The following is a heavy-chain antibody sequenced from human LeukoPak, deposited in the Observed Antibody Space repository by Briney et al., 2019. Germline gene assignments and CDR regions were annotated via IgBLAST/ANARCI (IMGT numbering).Heavy chain of an antibody. CDR3: AKDWDSGSYYFDY. Sequence: PGRSLRLSCAASGFTFSSYGMHWVRQAPGKGLERVAVISYDGSNKYYADSVKGRFTISRDNSKNTLYLQMNSLRAEDTAVYYCAKDWDSGSYYFDYWGQGTLVTVSS. CDR1: GFTFSSYG. V-gene: IGHV3-30*18. J-gene: IGHJ4*02. D-gene: IGHD1-26*01. CDR2: ISYDGSNK.